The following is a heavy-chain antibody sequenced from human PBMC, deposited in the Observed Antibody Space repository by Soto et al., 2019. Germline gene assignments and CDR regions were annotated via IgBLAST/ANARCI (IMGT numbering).Heavy chain of an antibody. J-gene: IGHJ4*02. CDR3: ARESATVTTKGSFDY. CDR1: GGTLRNHA. D-gene: IGHD4-17*01. Sequence: PVKGSFQASGGTLRNHAISWVRQAPGQGLEWMGGIIPIFGTANYAQKFQGRVTITADESTSTAYMELSSLRSEDTAVYYCARESATVTTKGSFDYWGQGTLVTVSS. V-gene: IGHV1-69*13. CDR2: IIPIFGTA.